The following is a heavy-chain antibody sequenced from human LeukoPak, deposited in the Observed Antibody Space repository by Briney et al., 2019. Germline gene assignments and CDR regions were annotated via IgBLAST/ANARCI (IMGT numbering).Heavy chain of an antibody. CDR1: GFTFSSYA. Sequence: GGSLRLSCAASGFTFSSYAMDWVRQAPGEGREWVAVISDDGSNKYYADSVKRRFTLSRGNSKNTLYLQMNSLTAEDTAVYYCASAHYDSSGYYRTYYFDYWGQGTLVTVSS. V-gene: IGHV3-30-3*01. CDR3: ASAHYDSSGYYRTYYFDY. J-gene: IGHJ4*02. D-gene: IGHD3-22*01. CDR2: ISDDGSNK.